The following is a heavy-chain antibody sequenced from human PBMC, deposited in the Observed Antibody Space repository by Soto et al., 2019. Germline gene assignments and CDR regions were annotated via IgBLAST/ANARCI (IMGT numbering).Heavy chain of an antibody. D-gene: IGHD3-22*01. CDR3: ARGWGYDSNDYYYAY. Sequence: QVQLVQSGAEVRKPGSSVKVSCTASGGTFSRHAISWVRQATGQGLEWMGGIIPILGTANHAQKFQGRVTIIADEATGTVYMELSILRSEDTALYYCARGWGYDSNDYYYAYWGQGNLVIVSS. CDR2: IIPILGTA. V-gene: IGHV1-69*01. J-gene: IGHJ4*02. CDR1: GGTFSRHA.